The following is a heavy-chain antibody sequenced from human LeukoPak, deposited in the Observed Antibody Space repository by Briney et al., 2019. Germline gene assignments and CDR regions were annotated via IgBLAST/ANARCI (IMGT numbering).Heavy chain of an antibody. Sequence: PSETLSLTCTVFGGSISSYYWSWIRQPPGKGLEWIGYIYYSGSTNYNPSLKSRVTISVDTSKNQFSLKLSSVTAADTAVYYCARIEYYYYYMDVWGKGTTVTVSS. V-gene: IGHV4-59*01. CDR2: IYYSGST. J-gene: IGHJ6*03. CDR3: ARIEYYYYYMDV. CDR1: GGSISSYY.